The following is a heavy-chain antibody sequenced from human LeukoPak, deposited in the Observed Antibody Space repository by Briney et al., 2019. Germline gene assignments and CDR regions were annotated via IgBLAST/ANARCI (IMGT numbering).Heavy chain of an antibody. D-gene: IGHD3-9*01. V-gene: IGHV5-51*01. J-gene: IGHJ4*02. CDR2: IYPADSDT. CDR1: GYSFSTYW. CDR3: ARSPHILTGENFDY. Sequence: GESLKISCKGSGYSFSTYWIAWVRQMPGKGPEWVGIIYPADSDTRYSPSFQGQVTISADKSINTAYVQWSSLRASDTAIYYCARSPHILTGENFDYWGQGTLVTVSS.